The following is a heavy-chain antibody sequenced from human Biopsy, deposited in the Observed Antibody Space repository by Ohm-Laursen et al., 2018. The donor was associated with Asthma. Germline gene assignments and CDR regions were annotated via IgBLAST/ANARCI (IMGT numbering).Heavy chain of an antibody. J-gene: IGHJ4*02. Sequence: GTLSLTCTVSGGSISNYYWSWIRQPPGKGLEWIGHIYYSGSTNYQPSLKSRVTISVDTSKNQFSLKLRSVTAADAAVYYCARGISRVTGLFDHFDSWGQGTLVTVSS. CDR2: IYYSGST. CDR1: GGSISNYY. D-gene: IGHD2-21*02. V-gene: IGHV4-59*01. CDR3: ARGISRVTGLFDHFDS.